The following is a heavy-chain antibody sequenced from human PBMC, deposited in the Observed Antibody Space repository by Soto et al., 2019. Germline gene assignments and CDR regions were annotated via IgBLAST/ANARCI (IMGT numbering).Heavy chain of an antibody. Sequence: EVQLVEPGGGVVQPGGSLRLSCAASGLTVSSSYMSWVRQTPGKGLECVSVIYSYGDTYNADSVEGRFTISRDNSDNTLFLQRNILRAEDTAVYYCARIPYFWGQGTLVTVSS. J-gene: IGHJ4*01. V-gene: IGHV3-66*01. CDR2: IYSYGDT. D-gene: IGHD2-21*01. CDR1: GLTVSSSY. CDR3: ARIPYF.